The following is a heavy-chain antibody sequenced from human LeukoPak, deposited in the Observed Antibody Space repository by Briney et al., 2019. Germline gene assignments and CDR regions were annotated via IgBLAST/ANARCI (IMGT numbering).Heavy chain of an antibody. CDR3: ARDTVAGRANWFDP. D-gene: IGHD6-19*01. Sequence: SETLSLTCAVSGYSISSGYYWSWIRQPPGKGLEWIGYIYYSGSTNYNPSLKSRVTISVDTSKNQFSLKLSSVTAADTAVYYCARDTVAGRANWFDPWGQGTLVTVSS. J-gene: IGHJ5*02. CDR2: IYYSGST. CDR1: GYSISSGYY. V-gene: IGHV4-61*01.